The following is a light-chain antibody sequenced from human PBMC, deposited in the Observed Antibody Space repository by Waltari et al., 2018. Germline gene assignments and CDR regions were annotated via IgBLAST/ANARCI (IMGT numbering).Light chain of an antibody. CDR1: SLRSAY. Sequence: SSELSQDPAVSVALGQTVRITCQGDSLRSAYASWYQQTPGQAPILVIYGENKRPSGIPDRFSGSSSRNTASLTITGAQAEDEAHYYCHSRDTSGKDDVIFGGGTKLTVL. J-gene: IGLJ2*01. CDR3: HSRDTSGKDDVI. V-gene: IGLV3-19*01. CDR2: GEN.